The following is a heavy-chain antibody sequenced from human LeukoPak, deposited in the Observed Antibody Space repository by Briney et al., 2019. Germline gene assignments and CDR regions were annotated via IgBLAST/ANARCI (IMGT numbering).Heavy chain of an antibody. V-gene: IGHV4-59*08. Sequence: SETLSLTCTISGGSISSSYWSWIRQPPGEGLEYLGYIHYSGSTDYNPSLKSRTTISIDKSKNQFSLKLSSVTAADTAVYYCARQGSIVVVPAAMGLYYYGMDVGGQGTTVTVS. CDR2: IHYSGST. CDR3: ARQGSIVVVPAAMGLYYYGMDV. J-gene: IGHJ6*02. D-gene: IGHD2-2*01. CDR1: GGSISSSY.